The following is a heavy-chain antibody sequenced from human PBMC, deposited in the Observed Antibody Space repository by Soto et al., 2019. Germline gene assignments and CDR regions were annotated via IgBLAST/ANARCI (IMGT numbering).Heavy chain of an antibody. V-gene: IGHV3-43*01. CDR3: VKERADASWTAFDH. D-gene: IGHD2-2*01. J-gene: IGHJ4*02. CDR2: IGRDGINT. Sequence: EVRLVESGGVVVQPGGSLRLSCAASGFMFDDFSMHWVRQAPGKGLEWVALIGRDGINTYYADSVRGRFIVSRDNSKNSLYLQMNSLRGEDSALYYCVKERADASWTAFDHWGQGTLVTASS. CDR1: GFMFDDFS.